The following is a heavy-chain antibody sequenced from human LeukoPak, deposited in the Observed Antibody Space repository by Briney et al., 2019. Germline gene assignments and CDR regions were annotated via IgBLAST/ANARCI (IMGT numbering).Heavy chain of an antibody. D-gene: IGHD3-3*01. J-gene: IGHJ3*02. V-gene: IGHV1-2*02. Sequence: ASVNVSCKASRYTFTGHCMHWVRQAPGQGLEWMGWITSASGGTNNAQKFQGRVTMTRDTSISTAYMELSRLRSDDTAVYYCARAKVYYDDTMEYYEGDAFDIWGQGTLVTVSS. CDR3: ARAKVYYDDTMEYYEGDAFDI. CDR2: ITSASGGT. CDR1: RYTFTGHC.